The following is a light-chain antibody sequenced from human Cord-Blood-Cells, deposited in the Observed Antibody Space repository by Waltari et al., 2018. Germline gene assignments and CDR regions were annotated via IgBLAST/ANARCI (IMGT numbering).Light chain of an antibody. J-gene: IGKJ2*01. CDR2: WAS. V-gene: IGKV4-1*01. Sequence: DIVMTQSPDSLAVSLGVRANITCKSRQSVLYSSNNKKYLAWYQQKPGQPPKLLIYWASTRESGVPDRFSGSGSGTDFTLTISSLQAEDVAVYYCQQYYSTPPSFGQGTKLEIK. CDR1: QSVLYSSNNKKY. CDR3: QQYYSTPPS.